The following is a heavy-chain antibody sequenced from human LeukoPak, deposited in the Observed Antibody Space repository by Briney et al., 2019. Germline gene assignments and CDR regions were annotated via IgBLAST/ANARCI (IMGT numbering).Heavy chain of an antibody. CDR1: GFTFSSYS. V-gene: IGHV3-21*01. J-gene: IGHJ4*02. CDR3: ARDASSGWYRTPFWVDY. Sequence: GGSLRLSCAASGFTFSSYSMNWVRQAPGKGLEWVSSISSSSSYVYYADSVKGRFTISRGNAKNSLYLQMNSLRAEDTAVYYCARDASSGWYRTPFWVDYWGQGTLVTVSS. CDR2: ISSSSSYV. D-gene: IGHD6-19*01.